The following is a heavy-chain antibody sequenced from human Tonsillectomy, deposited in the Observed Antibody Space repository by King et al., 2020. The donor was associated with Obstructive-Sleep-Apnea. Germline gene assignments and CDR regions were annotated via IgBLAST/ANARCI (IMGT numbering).Heavy chain of an antibody. Sequence: VQLVESGGGVVQPGRSLRLSCAASEFTFSAYGMHWVRQAPGKGLEWVAVISFDGSNKYYADSVKGRFTISRDNSKNTLNLQMNSLRAEDTAVYHCAKDRVGSARGYGMDVWGQGTTVTVSS. CDR1: EFTFSAYG. J-gene: IGHJ6*02. D-gene: IGHD6-13*01. CDR2: ISFDGSNK. V-gene: IGHV3-30*18. CDR3: AKDRVGSARGYGMDV.